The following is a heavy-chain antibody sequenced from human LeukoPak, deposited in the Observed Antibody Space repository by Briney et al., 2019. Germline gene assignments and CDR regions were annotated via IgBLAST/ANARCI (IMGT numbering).Heavy chain of an antibody. CDR2: IYPGDSDT. V-gene: IGHV5-51*01. J-gene: IGHJ4*02. D-gene: IGHD5-12*01. CDR1: GYSFTSYW. CDR3: ARHSNIYSGYDFIDY. Sequence: GESLKISCKGSGYSFTSYWIGWVRQMPGKGLEWMGIIYPGDSDTRYSPSFQGQVTISADKSISTAYLQWSSLKASGTAMYYCARHSNIYSGYDFIDYWGQGTLVTVSS.